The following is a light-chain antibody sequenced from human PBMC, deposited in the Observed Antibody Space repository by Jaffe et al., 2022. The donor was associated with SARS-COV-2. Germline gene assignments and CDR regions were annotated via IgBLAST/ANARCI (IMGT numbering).Light chain of an antibody. CDR1: QSVLFSTNNKNY. V-gene: IGKV4-1*01. CDR3: QQYYSTPLT. Sequence: DIVMTQSPDSLAVSLGERATINCKSSQSVLFSTNNKNYLGWYQQKAGQPPKLIMYWASIRESGVPDRFSGSGSATDFTLTISSLQVEDVAVYYCQQYYSTPLTFGGGTKVEIK. CDR2: WAS. J-gene: IGKJ4*01.